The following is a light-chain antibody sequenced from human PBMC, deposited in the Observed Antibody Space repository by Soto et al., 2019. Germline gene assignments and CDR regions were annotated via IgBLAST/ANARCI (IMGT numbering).Light chain of an antibody. V-gene: IGKV3-11*01. J-gene: IGKJ1*01. Sequence: EIVLTQSPATLSFSPGERATLSCRASQSVSSYLAWYQQKPGQAPRLLIYDASNRATGIPARFSGSGSGTDFTLTISSLEPEYFAVYYCQQRSNWPRTFGQGTKVDIK. CDR1: QSVSSY. CDR2: DAS. CDR3: QQRSNWPRT.